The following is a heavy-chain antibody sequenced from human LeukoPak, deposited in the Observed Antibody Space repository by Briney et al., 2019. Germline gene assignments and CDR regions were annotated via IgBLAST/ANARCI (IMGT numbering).Heavy chain of an antibody. CDR3: ARDWNDGFYFDY. V-gene: IGHV4-59*01. J-gene: IGHJ4*02. Sequence: SETLSLTCTVSGGSISSYYWNWIRQPPGKGLEWIGYIFHSGSTNYNPSLKSRVTMSVDTSKNQFSLKLSSVTAADTAVYYCARDWNDGFYFDYWGQGTLVTVSS. CDR2: IFHSGST. D-gene: IGHD1-1*01. CDR1: GGSISSYY.